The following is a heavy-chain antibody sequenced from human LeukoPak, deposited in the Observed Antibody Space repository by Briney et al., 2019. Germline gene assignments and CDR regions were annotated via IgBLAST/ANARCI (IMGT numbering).Heavy chain of an antibody. J-gene: IGHJ4*02. CDR1: GFTFSSYW. D-gene: IGHD3-22*01. Sequence: PGGSLRLSCAASGFTFSSYWMTWVRQAPGKGLEWVANINQDGSERYYVDSVKGRFTISRDNAKNSLYLQMNSLRAEDTAVYYCARGAYYYEDWGQGTLVTVSS. CDR3: ARGAYYYED. V-gene: IGHV3-7*01. CDR2: INQDGSER.